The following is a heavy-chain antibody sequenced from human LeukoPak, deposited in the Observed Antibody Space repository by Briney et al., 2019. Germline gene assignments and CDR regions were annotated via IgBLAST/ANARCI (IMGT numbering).Heavy chain of an antibody. Sequence: ASVTVSCKASGGTFSSYAISWVRQAPGQGLEWMGGIIPIFGTANYAQKFQGRVTVTRDTSTSTVYMELSSLRSEDTAVYYCARGPHWDPHFDYWGQGTLVTVSS. CDR3: ARGPHWDPHFDY. V-gene: IGHV1-69*05. CDR2: IIPIFGTA. J-gene: IGHJ4*02. D-gene: IGHD7-27*01. CDR1: GGTFSSYA.